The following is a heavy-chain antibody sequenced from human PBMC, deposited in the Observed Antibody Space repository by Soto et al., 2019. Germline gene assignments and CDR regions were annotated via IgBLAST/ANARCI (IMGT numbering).Heavy chain of an antibody. CDR3: ARVLIAVAGTLSAFDI. CDR1: GGSISRGGYS. CDR2: IYHRGST. V-gene: IGHV4-30-2*01. Sequence: SETLSLTWAVSGGSISRGGYSWSWIRQPPGKGLEGIGYIYHRGSTYYNPSLKSRVTISVDRSKNQFSLKLRSVTAADTAVYYCARVLIAVAGTLSAFDIWGQGTLVTVSS. J-gene: IGHJ3*02. D-gene: IGHD6-19*01.